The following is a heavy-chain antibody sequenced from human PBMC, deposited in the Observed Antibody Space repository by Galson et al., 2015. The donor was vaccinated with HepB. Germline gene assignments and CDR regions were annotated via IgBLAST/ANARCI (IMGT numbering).Heavy chain of an antibody. Sequence: SLRLSCAASGFNFRAFGMHWIRQAPGQGPEWVAVIWFDGSKKYYSDSVKGRFTLSRDTSNNTLFLQMDSLKGEDPAVYYCVRGGENIFDYWGQGTLVTVSS. CDR3: VRGGENIFDY. CDR2: IWFDGSKK. CDR1: GFNFRAFG. V-gene: IGHV3-33*01. J-gene: IGHJ4*02. D-gene: IGHD3-16*01.